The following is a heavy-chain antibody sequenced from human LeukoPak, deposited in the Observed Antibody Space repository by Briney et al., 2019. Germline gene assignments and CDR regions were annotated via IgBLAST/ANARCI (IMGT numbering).Heavy chain of an antibody. Sequence: GGSLRLSCAASGISFNNYGMSWVRQAPGKGLEWVSSISNGGHHTYYADSVRGRFTISRDNSKNTLYLQMDSLRAADTAVYYCAKASEAIVVVVAARVVYFDYWGQGTLVTVSS. D-gene: IGHD2-15*01. V-gene: IGHV3-23*01. CDR3: AKASEAIVVVVAARVVYFDY. CDR1: GISFNNYG. J-gene: IGHJ4*02. CDR2: ISNGGHHT.